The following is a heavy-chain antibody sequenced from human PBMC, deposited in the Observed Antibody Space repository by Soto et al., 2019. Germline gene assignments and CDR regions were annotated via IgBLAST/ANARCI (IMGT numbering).Heavy chain of an antibody. D-gene: IGHD6-13*01. CDR3: ARDIAAAGNFDY. J-gene: IGHJ4*02. V-gene: IGHV4-59*12. CDR2: IYYSGST. Sequence: SETLSLTCTVSGGSISSYYWSWIRQPPGKGLGWIGYIYYSGSTNYNPSLKSRVTISVDTSKNQFSLKLSSVTAADTAVYYCARDIAAAGNFDYWGQGTLVTVSS. CDR1: GGSISSYY.